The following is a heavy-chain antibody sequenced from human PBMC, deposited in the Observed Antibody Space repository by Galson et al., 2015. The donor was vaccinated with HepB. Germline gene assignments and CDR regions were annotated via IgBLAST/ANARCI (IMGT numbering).Heavy chain of an antibody. D-gene: IGHD6-13*01. CDR3: ARPSSGREESSSWFDY. Sequence: QSGAEVKKPGESLKISCKGSGYSFTSYWIGWVRQMPGKGLEWMGIIYPGDSDTRYSPSFQGQVTISADKSISTAYLQWSSLKASDTAMYYCARPSSGREESSSWFDYWGQGTLVTVSS. CDR1: GYSFTSYW. J-gene: IGHJ4*02. CDR2: IYPGDSDT. V-gene: IGHV5-51*03.